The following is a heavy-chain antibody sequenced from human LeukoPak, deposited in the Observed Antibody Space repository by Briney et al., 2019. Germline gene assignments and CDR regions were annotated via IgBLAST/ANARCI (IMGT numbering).Heavy chain of an antibody. J-gene: IGHJ6*02. D-gene: IGHD1-1*01. V-gene: IGHV4-34*01. CDR2: INHSGST. CDR3: ARINWNDGYYGMDV. CDR1: GGSFSGYY. Sequence: PSETLSLTCAVYGGSFSGYYWSWIRQPPGKGLEWIGEINHSGSTNYNPSLKSRVTMSVDTSKNQFSLKLSSVTAADTAVYYCARINWNDGYYGMDVWGQGTTVTVSS.